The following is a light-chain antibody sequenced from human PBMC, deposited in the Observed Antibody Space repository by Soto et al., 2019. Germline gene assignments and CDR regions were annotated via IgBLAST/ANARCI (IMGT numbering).Light chain of an antibody. CDR2: GNN. J-gene: IGLJ2*01. CDR1: SSNIGAGYD. Sequence: QSVLTQPPSMSGAPGQRFTISCTGSSSNIGAGYDVHWYQKLPGAAPKLLIYGNNNRPSGVPDRFSGSKSGTSASLAITGLQAEDEADYYCQSYDTSLSGSVFGGGTKVTVL. V-gene: IGLV1-40*01. CDR3: QSYDTSLSGSV.